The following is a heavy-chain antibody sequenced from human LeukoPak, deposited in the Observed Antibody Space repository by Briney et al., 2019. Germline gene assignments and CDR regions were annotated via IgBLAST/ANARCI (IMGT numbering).Heavy chain of an antibody. D-gene: IGHD3-3*01. Sequence: SETLSLTCTVSGGSISTSRYYWGWIRQPPGKGLEWIGSIYYSGSTYYNPSLKSRATISVDTSMNKFSLQLGFVTAADTAVYYCAPEGRDFWRGYAFDVWGQGIMVTVSS. CDR3: APEGRDFWRGYAFDV. J-gene: IGHJ3*01. V-gene: IGHV4-39*01. CDR2: IYYSGST. CDR1: GGSISTSRYY.